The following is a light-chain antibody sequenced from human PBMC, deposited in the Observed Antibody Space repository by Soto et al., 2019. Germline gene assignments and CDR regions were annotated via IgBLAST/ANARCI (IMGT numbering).Light chain of an antibody. Sequence: DIVMTQSPLSLPVTPGEPASISCRSSQSLLHSDGYNYFDWYLQKPGQSPQLLIDLSSNRASGVPERFSGSGSGTDFTLKISRVEAEDVGVYYCLQGRHLPHTFGQGTKLEIK. V-gene: IGKV2-28*01. CDR3: LQGRHLPHT. J-gene: IGKJ2*01. CDR2: LSS. CDR1: QSLLHSDGYNY.